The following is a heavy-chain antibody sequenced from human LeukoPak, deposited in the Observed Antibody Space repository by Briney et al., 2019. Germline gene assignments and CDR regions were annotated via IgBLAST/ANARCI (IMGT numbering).Heavy chain of an antibody. D-gene: IGHD3-10*01. CDR2: IKEDGSEQ. V-gene: IGHV3-7*01. CDR1: GFTFSSYW. Sequence: SGGSLRLSCAASGFTFSSYWMSWVRQAPGKGLEWVANIKEDGSEQYYVDSVKGRFTISRDNSKNTLYLQMNSLRAEDTAVYYCAKASYGLDYWGQGTLVTVSS. CDR3: AKASYGLDY. J-gene: IGHJ4*02.